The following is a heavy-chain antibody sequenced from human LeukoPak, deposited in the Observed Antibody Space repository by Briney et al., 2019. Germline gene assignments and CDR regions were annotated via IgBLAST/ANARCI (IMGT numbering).Heavy chain of an antibody. CDR3: GRLTASGSTASGLNYFDS. CDR2: IKRDGSEQ. J-gene: IGHJ4*02. CDR1: GFTFTTYW. Sequence: PGGSLRLSCAASGFTFTTYWMSWVRQAPGKGLEWVANIKRDGSEQFYVDSVKGRFTISRDNAKNSLYLHLNSLRAEDTAVYYCGRLTASGSTASGLNYFDSWGQGTLVTVSS. D-gene: IGHD6-13*01. V-gene: IGHV3-7*01.